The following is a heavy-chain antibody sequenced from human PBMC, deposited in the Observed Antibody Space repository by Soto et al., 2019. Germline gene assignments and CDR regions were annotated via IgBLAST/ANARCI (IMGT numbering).Heavy chain of an antibody. CDR3: TILPQSGTYFKYDF. Sequence: SVKVSCKASGLTFATYAYNWGRQAPGRGLEWVGGIVGVSGETRYAQQFRDRVAVTADKATGTTYLDLSRLTSKDTAVYYCTILPQSGTYFKYDFWGQGTVVTVSS. CDR2: IVGVSGET. J-gene: IGHJ4*02. CDR1: GLTFATYA. D-gene: IGHD6-25*01. V-gene: IGHV1-69*06.